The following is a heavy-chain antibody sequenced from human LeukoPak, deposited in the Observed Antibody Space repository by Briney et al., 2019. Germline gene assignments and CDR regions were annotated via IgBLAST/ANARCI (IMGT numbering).Heavy chain of an antibody. CDR3: ARGKVVAGTPGQNSWDY. CDR2: IHTSGST. Sequence: PSETLSLTCAVYGGSFSGYYWSWIRQPAGKGLEWIGRIHTSGSTNYNPSLKSRVTVSVDTSKNQFSMKLSSVTAADTAVYYCARGKVVAGTPGQNSWDYWGQGTLVTVSS. J-gene: IGHJ4*02. CDR1: GGSFSGYY. V-gene: IGHV4-59*10. D-gene: IGHD6-19*01.